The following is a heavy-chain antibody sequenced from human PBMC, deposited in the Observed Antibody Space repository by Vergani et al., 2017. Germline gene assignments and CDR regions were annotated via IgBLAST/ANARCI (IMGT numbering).Heavy chain of an antibody. D-gene: IGHD6-13*01. CDR1: GFRFDEYA. CDR2: VSWNSETI. CDR3: AKGQQLVCFSVDV. Sequence: EEKLVESGGGLVQPGRSLRLSCEASGFRFDEYAMHWVRRVPGKGLEWVSGVSWNSETIRYADSVKGRFTISRDNAKSSLYLQMDSLRPEDTAHYYCAKGQQLVCFSVDVWGIGTSVTVTA. V-gene: IGHV3-9*01. J-gene: IGHJ6*04.